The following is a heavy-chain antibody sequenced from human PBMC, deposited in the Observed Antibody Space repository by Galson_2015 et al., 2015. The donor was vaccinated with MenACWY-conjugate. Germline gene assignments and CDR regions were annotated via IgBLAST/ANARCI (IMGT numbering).Heavy chain of an antibody. CDR3: ARSLSSFGEEFDY. Sequence: TFYADSLKGRLTISRENSRQTLYLQVNSLRAEDTALYYCARSLSSFGEEFDYWGQGTLVTVSS. D-gene: IGHD3-10*01. CDR2: T. V-gene: IGHV3-23*01. J-gene: IGHJ4*02.